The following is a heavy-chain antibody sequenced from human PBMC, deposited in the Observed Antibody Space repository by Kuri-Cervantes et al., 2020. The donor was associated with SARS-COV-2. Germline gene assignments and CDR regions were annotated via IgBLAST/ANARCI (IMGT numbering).Heavy chain of an antibody. J-gene: IGHJ4*02. CDR1: GGTFSSYA. Sequence: SVKVSCKASGGTFSSYAISWVRQAPGQGLEWMGRIIPIRNVSTYPQKFQGRLTITADISTSTAYMDLSSLTSEDTAIYYCAREGQPLVTMTRFYLFDYWGQGTLVTVSS. V-gene: IGHV1-69*04. D-gene: IGHD2-21*02. CDR2: IIPIRNVS. CDR3: AREGQPLVTMTRFYLFDY.